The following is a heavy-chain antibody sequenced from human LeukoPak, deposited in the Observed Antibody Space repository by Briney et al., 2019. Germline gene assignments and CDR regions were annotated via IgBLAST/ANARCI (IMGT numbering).Heavy chain of an antibody. J-gene: IGHJ4*02. V-gene: IGHV1-3*01. Sequence: ASVKVSCKASGYTFTSYYMHWVRQAPGQRLEWMGWINAGNGNTKYSQKFQGRVTITRDTSASTAYMELSSLRSEDTAVYYCARGDNWGVEDYWGQGTLVTVSS. CDR1: GYTFTSYY. D-gene: IGHD3-16*01. CDR3: ARGDNWGVEDY. CDR2: INAGNGNT.